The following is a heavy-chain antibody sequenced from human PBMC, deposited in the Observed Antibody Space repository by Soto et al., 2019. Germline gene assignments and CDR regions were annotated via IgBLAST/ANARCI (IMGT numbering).Heavy chain of an antibody. D-gene: IGHD6-13*01. V-gene: IGHV4-31*03. J-gene: IGHJ5*02. CDR1: GGSISSGGYY. CDR2: IYYSGST. CDR3: AREVGDSSSSSRWFDP. Sequence: SETLSLTCTVSGGSISSGGYYWSWIRQHPGKGLEWIGYIYYSGSTYYNPSLKSRVTISVDTSKNQFSLKLSSVTAADTAVYYCAREVGDSSSSSRWFDPWGQGTLVTVSS.